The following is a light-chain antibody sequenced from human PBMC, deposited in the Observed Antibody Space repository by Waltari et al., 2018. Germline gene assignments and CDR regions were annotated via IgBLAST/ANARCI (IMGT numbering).Light chain of an antibody. CDR2: KAS. CDR1: QSSSSW. J-gene: IGKJ2*01. V-gene: IGKV1-5*03. CDR3: QQYNSYLYT. Sequence: DIQMTQSPSTMSASVGDRVTITCRASQSSSSWLAWYQQKPGKAPKLLIYKASSLESEVPSRFSGSGSGTEFTLTISSLQPDDFATSCGQQYNSYLYTFGQGTKLEIK.